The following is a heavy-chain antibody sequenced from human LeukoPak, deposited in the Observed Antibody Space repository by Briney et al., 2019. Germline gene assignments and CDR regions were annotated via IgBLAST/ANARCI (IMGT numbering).Heavy chain of an antibody. D-gene: IGHD2-2*01. V-gene: IGHV1-69*05. CDR2: IIPIFGTA. Sequence: PVASVKVSCKASGGTFSSYAISWVRQAPGQGLEWMGGIIPIFGTANYAQKFQGRVTITTDESTSTAYMELSSLRSEDTAVYYCARDGGVVVPAAAHYYYMDVWGKGTTVTVSS. CDR3: ARDGGVVVPAAAHYYYMDV. CDR1: GGTFSSYA. J-gene: IGHJ6*03.